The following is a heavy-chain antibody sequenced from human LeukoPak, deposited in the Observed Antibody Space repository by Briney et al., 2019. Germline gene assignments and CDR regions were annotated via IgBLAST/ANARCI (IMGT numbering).Heavy chain of an antibody. D-gene: IGHD5-12*01. CDR1: GGSISSGDYY. J-gene: IGHJ3*02. Sequence: SETLSLTCTVSGGSISSGDYYWSWIRQPPGKGLEWIGYIYYSGSTYYNPSLKSRVIISVDTSKNQFSLKLSSVTAADTAVYYCARGEGGGYALDAFDIWGQGTMVTVSS. CDR3: ARGEGGGYALDAFDI. V-gene: IGHV4-30-4*01. CDR2: IYYSGST.